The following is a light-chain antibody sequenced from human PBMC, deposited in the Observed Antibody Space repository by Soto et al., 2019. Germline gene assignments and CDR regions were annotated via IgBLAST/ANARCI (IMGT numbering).Light chain of an antibody. CDR2: EVT. J-gene: IGLJ1*01. Sequence: QSALTQASSVSGSPGQSITVSWTGTSVDIGRYNHVSWYQQHPGKAPKLMISEVTNRPSGVSNRFSGSKSGNTASLTISRLQAEDEADYYCASYRTINTYVFGTGTKVTVL. CDR3: ASYRTINTYV. CDR1: SVDIGRYNH. V-gene: IGLV2-14*01.